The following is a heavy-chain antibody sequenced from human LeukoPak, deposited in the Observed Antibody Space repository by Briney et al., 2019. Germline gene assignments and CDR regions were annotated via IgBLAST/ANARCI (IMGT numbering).Heavy chain of an antibody. V-gene: IGHV1-69*13. J-gene: IGHJ6*03. Sequence: ASVKVSCKASGGTFSSYAISWVRQAPGQGLEWMGGIIPIFGTANYAQKFQGRVTITADESTSTAYMELSSLRAEDTAVYYCAKDSLAAAGIPYYMDVWGKGTTVTVSS. CDR3: AKDSLAAAGIPYYMDV. CDR2: IIPIFGTA. CDR1: GGTFSSYA. D-gene: IGHD6-13*01.